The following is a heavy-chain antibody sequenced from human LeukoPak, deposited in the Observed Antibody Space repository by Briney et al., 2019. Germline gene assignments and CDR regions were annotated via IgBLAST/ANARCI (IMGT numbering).Heavy chain of an antibody. V-gene: IGHV3-13*04. D-gene: IGHD1-7*01. J-gene: IGHJ6*02. Sequence: GGSLSLSCAASGFTFSTYDMHWVRQVTGKGLEWVSAIGAGEDTYYLGSVKGRFTISRENAKNVLYLQMSSLRVEDTAVYYCVREIRETVITRHYYYGIDVWGQGTTVTVSS. CDR1: GFTFSTYD. CDR3: VREIRETVITRHYYYGIDV. CDR2: IGAGEDT.